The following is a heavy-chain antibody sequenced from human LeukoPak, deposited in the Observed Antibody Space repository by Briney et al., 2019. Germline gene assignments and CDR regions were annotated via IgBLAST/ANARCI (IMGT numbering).Heavy chain of an antibody. V-gene: IGHV5-51*01. CDR2: IHPGDSDT. Sequence: GESLKISCKGSGYSFTSYWIGWVRQTPGKGLEWMGIIHPGDSDTRYSPSFQGQVTISADKSISTAYLQWSSLKASDTAMYYCARRVVVPYLGFDYWGQGTLVTVSS. CDR3: ARRVVVPYLGFDY. D-gene: IGHD3-22*01. J-gene: IGHJ4*02. CDR1: GYSFTSYW.